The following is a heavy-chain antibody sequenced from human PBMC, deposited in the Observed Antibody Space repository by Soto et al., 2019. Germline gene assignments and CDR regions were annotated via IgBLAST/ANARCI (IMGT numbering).Heavy chain of an antibody. D-gene: IGHD4-17*01. J-gene: IGHJ1*01. Sequence: GGSLRLSCAASGFTFSSYAMSWVRQAPGKGLEWVSVISGSGYITYYADSVKGRFTISRDNSKNTLYLQMNSLRAEDTGVYYCAKDHYGDYAGFQHWGQGTLVTVSS. CDR1: GFTFSSYA. CDR3: AKDHYGDYAGFQH. V-gene: IGHV3-23*01. CDR2: ISGSGYIT.